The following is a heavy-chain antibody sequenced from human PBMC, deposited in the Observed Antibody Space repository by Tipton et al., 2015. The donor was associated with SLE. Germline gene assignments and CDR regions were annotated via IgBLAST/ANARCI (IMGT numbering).Heavy chain of an antibody. V-gene: IGHV4-59*08. CDR1: GDSIRSYY. CDR3: ARHRGYHEPGAFDI. CDR2: IYYSGST. Sequence: TLSLTCTVSGDSIRSYYWSWIRQPPRKGLEWIGYIYYSGSTYYNPSLKSRVTISVDTSKNQFSLKLSSVTAADTAVYYCARHRGYHEPGAFDIWGQGALVTVSS. D-gene: IGHD3-22*01. J-gene: IGHJ3*02.